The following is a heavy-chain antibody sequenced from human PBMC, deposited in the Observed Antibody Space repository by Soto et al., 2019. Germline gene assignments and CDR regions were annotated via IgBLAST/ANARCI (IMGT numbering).Heavy chain of an antibody. CDR3: AKHRGLNPGGLDF. CDR1: GFIFSNYA. CDR2: ISGGGDKA. J-gene: IGHJ4*02. D-gene: IGHD3-10*01. Sequence: GGSLRLSCATSGFIFSNYAMTWVRQAPGKGPEWVSAISGGGDKAYYVDSVKGRFTISRDNSKNILYLQMNSLRAEDTAVYYCAKHRGLNPGGLDFWGQGTLVTVSS. V-gene: IGHV3-23*01.